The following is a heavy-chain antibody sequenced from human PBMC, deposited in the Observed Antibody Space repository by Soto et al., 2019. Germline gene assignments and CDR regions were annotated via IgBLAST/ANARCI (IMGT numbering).Heavy chain of an antibody. CDR3: AKDLVLRYFDWSRPLDY. CDR1: GFTFSSYG. D-gene: IGHD3-9*01. CDR2: ISYDGSNK. J-gene: IGHJ4*02. V-gene: IGHV3-30*18. Sequence: GGSLRLSCAASGFTFSSYGMHWVRQAPGKGLEWVAVISYDGSNKYYADSVKGRFTISRDNSKNTLYLQMNSLRAEDTAVYYCAKDLVLRYFDWSRPLDYWGQGTLVTVSS.